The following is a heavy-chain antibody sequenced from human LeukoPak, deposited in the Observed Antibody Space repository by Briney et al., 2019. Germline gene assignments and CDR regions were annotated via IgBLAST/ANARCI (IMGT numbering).Heavy chain of an antibody. CDR2: ISAYSGNT. J-gene: IGHJ4*02. CDR1: GYTFTSYG. CDR3: ARADLRIFWSGLYYFDY. Sequence: ASVTVSCKASGYTFTSYGISWVRQAPGQGLEWMGWISAYSGNTNYAQKLQGRVTMTTDTSTSTAYMELSSLRSEDTAVYYCARADLRIFWSGLYYFDYWGQGTLVTVSS. V-gene: IGHV1-18*01. D-gene: IGHD3-3*01.